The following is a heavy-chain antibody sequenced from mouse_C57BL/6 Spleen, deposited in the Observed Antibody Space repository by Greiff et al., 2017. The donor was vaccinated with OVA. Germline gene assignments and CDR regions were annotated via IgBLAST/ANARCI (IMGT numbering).Heavy chain of an antibody. CDR1: GYTFTDYY. CDR2: INPNNGGT. Sequence: EVQLQQSGPELVKPGASVKISCKASGYTFTDYYMNWVKQSHGKSLEWIGDINPNNGGTSYNQKFKGKATLTVDKSSSTAYMELRSLTSEDSAVYYCARWCSFAYWGQGTLITVSA. V-gene: IGHV1-26*01. J-gene: IGHJ3*01. D-gene: IGHD1-1*02. CDR3: ARWCSFAY.